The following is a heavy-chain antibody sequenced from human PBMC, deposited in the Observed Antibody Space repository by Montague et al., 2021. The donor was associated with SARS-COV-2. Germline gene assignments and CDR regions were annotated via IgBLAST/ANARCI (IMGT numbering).Heavy chain of an antibody. CDR1: GGSFSGYY. D-gene: IGHD2-2*01. CDR2: INHSGTT. CDR3: ARGGRGSRYHLLSGTWFDP. Sequence: SETLSLTYAVYGGSFSGYYWSWIRQSPGKGLEWIGEINHSGTTNYNPSLKSRVIISADTSKNQFSLKASSVTAADTAVYYCARGGRGSRYHLLSGTWFDPWGQGTLVTVSS. J-gene: IGHJ5*02. V-gene: IGHV4-34*01.